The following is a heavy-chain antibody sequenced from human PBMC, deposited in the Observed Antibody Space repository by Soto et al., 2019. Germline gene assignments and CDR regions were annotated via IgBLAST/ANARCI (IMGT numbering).Heavy chain of an antibody. CDR1: GYSFTSYW. CDR3: ARRLGSSWFLEYYYGMDV. J-gene: IGHJ6*02. Sequence: GESLKISCKGSGYSFTSYWISWVRQMPGKGLEWMGRIVPSDSFTNSIPSFQGHVPISADKSISTAYLQWSSLKASDTAFFYCARRLGSSWFLEYYYGMDVWGQGTTVTVSS. V-gene: IGHV5-10-1*01. CDR2: IVPSDSFT. D-gene: IGHD6-13*01.